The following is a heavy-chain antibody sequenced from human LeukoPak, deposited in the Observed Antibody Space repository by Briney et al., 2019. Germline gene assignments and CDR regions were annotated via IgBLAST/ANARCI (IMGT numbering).Heavy chain of an antibody. CDR2: IYYSGST. D-gene: IGHD2-21*01. Sequence: SETLSLTCTVSGGSISSYYWSWIRQPPGKGLEWMGYIYYSGSTNYNPSLKSRVTISVDTSKHQFSLKLSSVTAADTAVNYCASSGDLDAFDIWGQGTMVTVSP. J-gene: IGHJ3*02. CDR1: GGSISSYY. V-gene: IGHV4-59*01. CDR3: ASSGDLDAFDI.